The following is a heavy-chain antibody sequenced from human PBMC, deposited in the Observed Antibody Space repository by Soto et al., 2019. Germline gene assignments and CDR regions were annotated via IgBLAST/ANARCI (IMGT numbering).Heavy chain of an antibody. J-gene: IGHJ5*02. Sequence: PGGSLRLSCAASGFTFSNYGMHWVRQAPGKGLEWVAVIWYDGNNKYYADSVKGRFTISRDNSNNALYVQMTSLRAEDTAVYYCARVGPWVPYYYDSSPYTFENWFDPWGQGTLVTVSS. D-gene: IGHD3-22*01. CDR1: GFTFSNYG. CDR2: IWYDGNNK. V-gene: IGHV3-33*01. CDR3: ARVGPWVPYYYDSSPYTFENWFDP.